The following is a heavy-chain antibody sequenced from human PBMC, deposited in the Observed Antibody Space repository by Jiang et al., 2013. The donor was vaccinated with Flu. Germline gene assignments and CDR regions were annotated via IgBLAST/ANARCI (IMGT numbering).Heavy chain of an antibody. D-gene: IGHD3-3*01. J-gene: IGHJ4*02. Sequence: QLLESGGGLVQPGGSLRLSCAASGFAFSNYWMSWVRQAPGKGLEWVANINQDGSGRYYVGSVKGRFTISRDNARNSLYLQMSSLRAEDTAVYYCASDPFNFGDFGVVITNWGQGTLVTVSS. CDR2: INQDGSGR. V-gene: IGHV3-7*01. CDR1: GFAFSNYW. CDR3: ASDPFNFGDFGVVITN.